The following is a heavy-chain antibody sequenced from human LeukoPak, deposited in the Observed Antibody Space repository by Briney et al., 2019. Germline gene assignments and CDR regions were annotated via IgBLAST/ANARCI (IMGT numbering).Heavy chain of an antibody. D-gene: IGHD3-16*01. CDR3: ARENIIGGIVDGEDY. Sequence: GASVKVSCKASGYTFTDRYIHWVRQAPGQGLEWMGWINPDSGDTYYTQKFQGRITMTRDTSISTVYMELTRPTSDDTAVYYCARENIIGGIVDGEDYWGQGTLVAVSS. J-gene: IGHJ4*02. CDR1: GYTFTDRY. CDR2: INPDSGDT. V-gene: IGHV1-2*02.